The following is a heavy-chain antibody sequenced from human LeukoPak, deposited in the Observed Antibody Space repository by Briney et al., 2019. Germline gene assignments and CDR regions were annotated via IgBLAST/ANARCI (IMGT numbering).Heavy chain of an antibody. Sequence: GGSLRLSXAASGFTFSNAWMSWVRQAPGKGLEWVGRIKSKTDGGTTDYAAPVKGRFTISRDDSKNTLYLQMNSLKTEYTAVYYCTTDLTTVTTRYYYYYYYMDVWGKGTTVTVSS. CDR2: IKSKTDGGTT. CDR1: GFTFSNAW. D-gene: IGHD4-17*01. V-gene: IGHV3-15*01. CDR3: TTDLTTVTTRYYYYYYYMDV. J-gene: IGHJ6*03.